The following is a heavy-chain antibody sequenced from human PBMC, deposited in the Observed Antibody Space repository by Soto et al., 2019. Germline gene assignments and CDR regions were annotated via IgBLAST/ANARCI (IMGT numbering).Heavy chain of an antibody. D-gene: IGHD3-10*01. CDR1: GHTFTSYG. Sequence: ASVKVSCKASGHTFTSYGISWVRQAPGQGLEWMGWISAYNGNTNYAQKLQGRVTMTTDTSTSTAYMELRSLRSDDTAVYYCARGDYGSGSYLGPYYYYYGMDVWGQGTTVTVSS. V-gene: IGHV1-18*01. J-gene: IGHJ6*02. CDR3: ARGDYGSGSYLGPYYYYYGMDV. CDR2: ISAYNGNT.